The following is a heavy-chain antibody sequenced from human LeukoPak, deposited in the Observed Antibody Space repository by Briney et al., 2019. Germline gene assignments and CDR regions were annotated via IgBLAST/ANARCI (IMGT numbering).Heavy chain of an antibody. CDR2: IKNDGAVK. J-gene: IGHJ4*02. CDR3: ARDRY. V-gene: IGHV3-7*01. Sequence: GGSLRLSCAASGFTFSYHWMTWVRQAPGKGLEWVANIKNDGAVKNYVDSVKGRFTISRDNAKNSLYLQMNSLRAEDTAVYYCARDRYWGQGTLVTVSS. CDR1: GFTFSYHW.